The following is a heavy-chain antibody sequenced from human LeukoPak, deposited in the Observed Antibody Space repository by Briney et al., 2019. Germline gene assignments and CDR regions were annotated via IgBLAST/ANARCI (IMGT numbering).Heavy chain of an antibody. D-gene: IGHD6-13*01. Sequence: QPGRSLRLSCAASGFTFSSDWMHWVRHAPGKGLVWVSRINGDGSSTSHADSVKGRFTISRDNAKNTVYPQMNSLRAEDTAVYYCATDSYSSSWYWSFDLWGRGALVTVSS. CDR3: ATDSYSSSWYWSFDL. CDR2: INGDGSST. V-gene: IGHV3-74*01. J-gene: IGHJ2*01. CDR1: GFTFSSDW.